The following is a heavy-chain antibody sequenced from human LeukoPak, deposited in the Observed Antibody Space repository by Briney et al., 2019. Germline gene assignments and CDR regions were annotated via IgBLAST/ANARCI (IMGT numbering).Heavy chain of an antibody. CDR3: ARSNDWGNWFDP. J-gene: IGHJ5*02. CDR2: VYYTGNT. CDR1: GGSISSYY. V-gene: IGHV4-59*01. D-gene: IGHD3-9*01. Sequence: SETLSLTCTVSGGSISSYYWSWIRQPPGKGLEWIGFVYYTGNTNYSPSLESRVTLSVDTSMNQFSLKLRSVTAADTAVYYCARSNDWGNWFDPRGQGTLVTVSS.